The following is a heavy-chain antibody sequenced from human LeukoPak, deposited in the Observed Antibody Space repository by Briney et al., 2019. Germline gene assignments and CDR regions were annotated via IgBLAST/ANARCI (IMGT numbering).Heavy chain of an antibody. CDR3: TVPIAVAGTWDFQH. CDR2: ISWNSGSI. CDR1: GFTFDDYA. J-gene: IGHJ1*01. V-gene: IGHV3-9*01. Sequence: PGGSLRLSCAASGFTFDDYAMHWVRQAPGKGLEWVSGISWNSGSIGYADSVKGRFTISRDNAKNSLYLQMNSLKTEDTAVYYCTVPIAVAGTWDFQHWGQGTLVTVSS. D-gene: IGHD6-19*01.